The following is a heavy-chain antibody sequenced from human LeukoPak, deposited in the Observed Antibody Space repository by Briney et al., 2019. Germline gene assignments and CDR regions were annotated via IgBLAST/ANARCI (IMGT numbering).Heavy chain of an antibody. Sequence: SETLSLTCTVSGDSISSSSDYWGWIRQPPGKGLEWIGSIYYSGRTYYNPSLKSRVTISVDTSKNQFSLNLNSVTAADTAVYYCASYYASGSSRFDYWGQGTLVTVSS. D-gene: IGHD3-10*01. J-gene: IGHJ4*02. V-gene: IGHV4-39*01. CDR1: GDSISSSSDY. CDR2: IYYSGRT. CDR3: ASYYASGSSRFDY.